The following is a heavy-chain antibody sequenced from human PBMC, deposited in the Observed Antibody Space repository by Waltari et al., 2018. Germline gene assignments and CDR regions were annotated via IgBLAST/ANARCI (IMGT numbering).Heavy chain of an antibody. V-gene: IGHV4-59*01. J-gene: IGHJ4*02. Sequence: QVQLQESGPGLVKPSETLSLTCTVSGGSISSYYWSWIRQPPGKGLEWIGYIYYSGSTNDNPSLKSRVTISVDTSKNQFSLKLSSVTAADTAVYYCARAEYYDSSGYYYQGQYYFDYWGQGTLVTVSS. CDR3: ARAEYYDSSGYYYQGQYYFDY. D-gene: IGHD3-22*01. CDR1: GGSISSYY. CDR2: IYYSGST.